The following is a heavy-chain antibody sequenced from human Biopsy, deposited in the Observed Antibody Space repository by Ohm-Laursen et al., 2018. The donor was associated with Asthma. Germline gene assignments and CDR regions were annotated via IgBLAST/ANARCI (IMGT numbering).Heavy chain of an antibody. J-gene: IGHJ6*02. D-gene: IGHD6-19*01. CDR1: GGTFSNFA. V-gene: IGHV1-69*01. CDR2: IMTVFGTT. CDR3: ARCQVGYSSGWSLLLKKIYYSGMDV. Sequence: SSVKVSCKPPGGTFSNFAISWVRQAPGQGLEWLGGIMTVFGTTNYAQKFQGRVTITADESTSAAYMEVTSLRSEDTAIYYCARCQVGYSSGWSLLLKKIYYSGMDVWGQGTAVTVSS.